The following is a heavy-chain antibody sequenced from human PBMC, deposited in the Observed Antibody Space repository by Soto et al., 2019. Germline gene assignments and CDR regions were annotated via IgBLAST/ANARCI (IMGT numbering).Heavy chain of an antibody. CDR2: ISAYNGNT. Sequence: ASVKVSCKASGYTFTSYGISWVRQAPGQGLEWMGWISAYNGNTNYAQKLQGRVTMTTDTSTSTAYMELRGLRSDDTAVYYCARDYYYDFWSGYPTGAFDIWGQGTMVTVSS. D-gene: IGHD3-3*01. V-gene: IGHV1-18*01. CDR1: GYTFTSYG. J-gene: IGHJ3*02. CDR3: ARDYYYDFWSGYPTGAFDI.